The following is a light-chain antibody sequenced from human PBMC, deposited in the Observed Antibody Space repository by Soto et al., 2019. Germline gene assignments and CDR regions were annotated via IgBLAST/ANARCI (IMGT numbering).Light chain of an antibody. J-gene: IGKJ4*01. V-gene: IGKV1-9*01. Sequence: DIQLTQSPSFLSASVGDRVTITCRASQAINTYLAWYQQKPGKAPKLLIYDASTLKSGVPSRFSGSGSGTEFSLTIGNLQPEDFATYYCQHLNSYPLTFGGGTKVEIK. CDR1: QAINTY. CDR3: QHLNSYPLT. CDR2: DAS.